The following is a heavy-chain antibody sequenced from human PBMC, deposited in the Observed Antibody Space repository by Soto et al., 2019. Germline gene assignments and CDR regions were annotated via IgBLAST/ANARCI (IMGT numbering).Heavy chain of an antibody. V-gene: IGHV4-59*01. CDR1: GGSISSDY. J-gene: IGHJ2*01. CDR2: IYYTGST. CDR3: ANFNWYLDL. Sequence: SEALSLPCTVSGGSISSDYWSWIRQPPGQGLEWIGYIYYTGSTNYNPSLKSRVTISVDTSKNQFSLQLSSVTAADTAVYYCANFNWYLDLWGRGTLVTVSS.